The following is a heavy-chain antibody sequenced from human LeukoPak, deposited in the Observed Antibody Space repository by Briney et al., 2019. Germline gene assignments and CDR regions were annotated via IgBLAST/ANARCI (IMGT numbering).Heavy chain of an antibody. CDR1: GFTFSSYA. Sequence: GGSLRLSCAASGFTFSSYAMSWVRQAPGKGLEWVSAISGSGGSTYYADSVKGRFTISRDNSKNTLYLQMNSLRAEDTAVYYCAKPRGMYSSGFSMGYWGQGTLVTVSS. CDR2: ISGSGGST. V-gene: IGHV3-23*01. D-gene: IGHD6-19*01. J-gene: IGHJ4*02. CDR3: AKPRGMYSSGFSMGY.